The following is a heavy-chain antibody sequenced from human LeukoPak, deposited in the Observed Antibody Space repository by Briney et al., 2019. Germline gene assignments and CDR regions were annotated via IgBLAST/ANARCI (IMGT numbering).Heavy chain of an antibody. Sequence: ASVKVSCKASGYTFSNYGISWVRQAPGQGLEWMGWISGYNGNTKYAQKFQGRVTMTTDTSTSTASMELRSLRSDDTAVYYCTRVGCSSTTCYPERDYWGQGTLV. V-gene: IGHV1-18*01. J-gene: IGHJ4*02. CDR2: ISGYNGNT. CDR3: TRVGCSSTTCYPERDY. D-gene: IGHD2-2*01. CDR1: GYTFSNYG.